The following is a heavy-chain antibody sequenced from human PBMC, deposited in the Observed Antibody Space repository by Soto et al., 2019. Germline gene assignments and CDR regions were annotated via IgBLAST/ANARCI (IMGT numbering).Heavy chain of an antibody. V-gene: IGHV5-51*01. Sequence: RGESLKISCRTSGYKFTSYWIAWVRQMPGKGLEWMGIIFPSDSDTRYSPSFQGQVTISADRSTNTVFLQWASLKASDTAVYFCARKDKSGYFNWFDPWGQGTLVTVSS. CDR1: GYKFTSYW. CDR3: ARKDKSGYFNWFDP. CDR2: IFPSDSDT. D-gene: IGHD3-22*01. J-gene: IGHJ5*02.